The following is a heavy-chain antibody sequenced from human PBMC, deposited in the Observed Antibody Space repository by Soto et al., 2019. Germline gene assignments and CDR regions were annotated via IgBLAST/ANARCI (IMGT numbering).Heavy chain of an antibody. CDR3: AKDGYYDSSGYYY. CDR2: ISGSGGST. V-gene: IGHV3-23*01. CDR1: GFTFSSYA. D-gene: IGHD3-22*01. Sequence: EVQLLESGGGLVQPGGSLRLSCAASGFTFSSYAMSWVRQAPGKGLEWVSAISGSGGSTDYADSVKGRFTISRDNSKNTLYLPMNRLRAEDTAVYYCAKDGYYDSSGYYYWGQGTLVTVSS. J-gene: IGHJ4*02.